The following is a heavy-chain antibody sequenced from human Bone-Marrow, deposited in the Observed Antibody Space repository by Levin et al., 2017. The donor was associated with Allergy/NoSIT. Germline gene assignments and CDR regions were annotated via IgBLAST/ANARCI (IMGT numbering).Heavy chain of an antibody. CDR2: IGTAGDT. Sequence: PGGSLRLSCAASGFTFSSYDMHWVRQATGKGLEWVSAIGTAGDTYYPGSVKGRFTISRENAKNSLYLQMNSLRAGDTAVYYCARGGPQEYDSSGYYYYYYGMDVWGQGTTVTVSS. V-gene: IGHV3-13*01. J-gene: IGHJ6*02. D-gene: IGHD3-22*01. CDR1: GFTFSSYD. CDR3: ARGGPQEYDSSGYYYYYYGMDV.